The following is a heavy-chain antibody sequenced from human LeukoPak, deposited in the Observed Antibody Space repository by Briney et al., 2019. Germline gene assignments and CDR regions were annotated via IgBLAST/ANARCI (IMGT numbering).Heavy chain of an antibody. J-gene: IGHJ5*02. V-gene: IGHV4-59*08. CDR2: IYYSGST. D-gene: IGHD6-19*01. CDR1: TTSISSYY. CDR3: ARHSSGRSWFDP. Sequence: SETLSPTCTVSTTSISSYYWSWIRQPPGKGLEWIGYIYYSGSTNYSPSLKSRVTISVDTSKNQFSLKLSSVTAADTAVYYCARHSSGRSWFDPWGQGTLVTVSS.